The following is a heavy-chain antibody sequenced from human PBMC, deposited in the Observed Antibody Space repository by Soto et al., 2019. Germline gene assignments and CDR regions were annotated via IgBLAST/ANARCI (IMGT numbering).Heavy chain of an antibody. CDR3: ARDQPSIAVGPWAFDI. Sequence: SETLSLTCTVSGGSISSYYWSWIRQPPGKGLEWIGYIYYSGSTNYNPSLKSRVTISVDTSKNQFSLKLSSVTAADTAVYYCARDQPSIAVGPWAFDIWGQGTMVTVSS. D-gene: IGHD6-19*01. J-gene: IGHJ3*02. CDR2: IYYSGST. V-gene: IGHV4-59*01. CDR1: GGSISSYY.